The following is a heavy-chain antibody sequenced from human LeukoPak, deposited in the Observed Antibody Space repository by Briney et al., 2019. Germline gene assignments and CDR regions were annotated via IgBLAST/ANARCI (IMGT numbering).Heavy chain of an antibody. CDR1: GFTFSSYA. V-gene: IGHV3-23*01. J-gene: IGHJ4*02. CDR3: AKGPQLGVRFADY. Sequence: AGGSLRLSCAASGFTFSSYAMNWVRQTPGKGLEWVSSISDSGASTYYADSVKGRFTISRDNSRNTLYLQMNSLRVEDTAVYYCAKGPQLGVRFADYWGQGTLVTVSS. D-gene: IGHD3-3*01. CDR2: ISDSGAST.